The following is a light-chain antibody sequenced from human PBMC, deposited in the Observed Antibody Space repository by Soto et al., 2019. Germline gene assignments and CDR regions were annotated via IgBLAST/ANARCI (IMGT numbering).Light chain of an antibody. CDR3: GTWDRSLSACV. CDR2: DNN. CDR1: SSNIGNNY. Sequence: QSALTQPPSVSAAPGQKVTISCSGSSSNIGNNYVSWYQQLPGTAPKLLIYDNNKRPSGIPDRFSGSKSGTSATLGITGLQAGDVADSYCGTWDRSLSACVFGVGTQLTVL. V-gene: IGLV1-51*01. J-gene: IGLJ2*01.